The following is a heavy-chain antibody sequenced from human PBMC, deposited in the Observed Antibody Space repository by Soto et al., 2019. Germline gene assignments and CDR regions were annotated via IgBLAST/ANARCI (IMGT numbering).Heavy chain of an antibody. J-gene: IGHJ4*02. D-gene: IGHD5-18*01. CDR1: GFTFDDYA. V-gene: IGHV3-9*01. Sequence: EVQLVESGGGLVQPGRSLRLSCAASGFTFDDYAMHWVRQAPGKGLEWVSGISWNSGSIGYADSVKGRFTISRDNAKNSLYLQMNSLRAEDTALYYCAKDIFARGYSYGYGYWGQGTLVTVSS. CDR3: AKDIFARGYSYGYGY. CDR2: ISWNSGSI.